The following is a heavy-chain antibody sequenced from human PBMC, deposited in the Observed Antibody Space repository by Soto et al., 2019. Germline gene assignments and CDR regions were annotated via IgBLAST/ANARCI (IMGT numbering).Heavy chain of an antibody. V-gene: IGHV4-4*02. D-gene: IGHD3-10*01. CDR2: IYHSGVT. CDR3: AKIWFGGNYYGMDV. Sequence: SETLSLTCAVSGGSISSTFWWTWVRQTPGKGLEWIGEIYHSGVTNYNPSLKSRVTISVDKSKNQFSLKVSSVTAADTAVYYCAKIWFGGNYYGMDVWGQGTTVTVYS. CDR1: GGSISSTFW. J-gene: IGHJ6*02.